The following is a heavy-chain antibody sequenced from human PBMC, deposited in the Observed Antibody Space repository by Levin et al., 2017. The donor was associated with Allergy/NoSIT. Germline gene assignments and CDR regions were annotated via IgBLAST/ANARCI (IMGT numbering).Heavy chain of an antibody. V-gene: IGHV4-61*02. CDR3: ARDFAGFSCYKPYCYMDV. D-gene: IGHD2-15*01. Sequence: SETLSLTCSVSGDSISRGFYYWSWIRQPAGEGLEWIGRIYVTGSTTYSPSLKSRVTISLDRSKDQVSLKINSVTAADTAVYYWARDFAGFSCYKPYCYMDVWGKGTTVTVSS. J-gene: IGHJ6*03. CDR2: IYVTGST. CDR1: GDSISRGFYY.